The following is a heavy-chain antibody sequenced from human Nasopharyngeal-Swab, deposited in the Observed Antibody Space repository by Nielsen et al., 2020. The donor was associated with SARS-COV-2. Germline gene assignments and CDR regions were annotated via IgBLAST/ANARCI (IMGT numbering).Heavy chain of an antibody. CDR3: AKLYCTVDCYSQYYFDY. V-gene: IGHV3-30*18. CDR2: ISYDGSNK. D-gene: IGHD2-21*02. Sequence: GGSLRLSCAASGFTFSSYGMHWVRQAPGKGLEWVAVISYDGSNKYYADSVKGRFTISRDNSKNTLYLQMNSLRAEDTAVYYCAKLYCTVDCYSQYYFDYWGQGTLVTVSS. CDR1: GFTFSSYG. J-gene: IGHJ4*02.